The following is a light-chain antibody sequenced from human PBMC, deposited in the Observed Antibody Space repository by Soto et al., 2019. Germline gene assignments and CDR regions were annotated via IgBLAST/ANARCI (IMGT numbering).Light chain of an antibody. Sequence: EVVMTQSPTTLSVSPGDKANLSCRASQTVSRNLAWYQQRPGQAPRLLIYDVFTRAAGIPARFSGSGSETEFTLTIRSLQSEDFAVYYCQQYNNWPSFGQGTRLEIK. CDR2: DVF. CDR3: QQYNNWPS. J-gene: IGKJ5*01. V-gene: IGKV3-15*01. CDR1: QTVSRN.